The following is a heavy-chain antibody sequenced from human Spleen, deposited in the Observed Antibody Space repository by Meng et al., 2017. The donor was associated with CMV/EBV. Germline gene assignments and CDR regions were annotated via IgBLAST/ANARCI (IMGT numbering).Heavy chain of an antibody. D-gene: IGHD2-15*01. J-gene: IGHJ4*02. CDR2: ISGSGGST. Sequence: GESLKISCAASGFTFSSYAMSWVRQAPGKGLEWVSAISGSGGSTYYADSVKGRFTISRDNSKNTLYLQMNSLRAEDTAVYYCASQYCSGGSCFPEGYWGLGTLVTVSS. V-gene: IGHV3-23*01. CDR1: GFTFSSYA. CDR3: ASQYCSGGSCFPEGY.